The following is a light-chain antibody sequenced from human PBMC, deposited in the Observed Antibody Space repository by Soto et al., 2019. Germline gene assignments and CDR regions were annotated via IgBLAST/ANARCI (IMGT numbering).Light chain of an antibody. Sequence: DIQMTQSPSSLSASVGDRVTITCRASQDISNYLAWYQQKPGKVPKLLIYGAITLQSGVPSRFSGSGSGTDFTLSISSLQPEDVAIYYCQRYNSAPRTFGQGTKVEIK. CDR2: GAI. CDR3: QRYNSAPRT. J-gene: IGKJ1*01. V-gene: IGKV1-27*01. CDR1: QDISNY.